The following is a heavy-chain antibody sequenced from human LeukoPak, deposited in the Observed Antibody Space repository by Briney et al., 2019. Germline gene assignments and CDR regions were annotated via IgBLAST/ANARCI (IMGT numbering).Heavy chain of an antibody. V-gene: IGHV3-30*03. D-gene: IGHD3-22*01. CDR3: SAPTRLLDYYYHY. J-gene: IGHJ4*02. CDR1: GFTFNSFG. Sequence: GGSLRLSCAASGFTFNSFGMHWVRQAPGKGLEWVAVISSDGSNKYYADSVRGRFTISRDNYKDTLYLQMNSLTPENTAVYYCSAPTRLLDYYYHYWGQGILVTVSS. CDR2: ISSDGSNK.